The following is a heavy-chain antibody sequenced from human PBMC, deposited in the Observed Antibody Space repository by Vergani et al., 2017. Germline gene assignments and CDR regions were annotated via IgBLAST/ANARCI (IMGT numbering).Heavy chain of an antibody. D-gene: IGHD3-22*01. Sequence: QVQLVQSGAEVKKPGSSVKVSCKASGGTFSSYAISWVRQAPGQGLEWMGGIIPIFGTANYAQKFQGRVTITADESTRTAYMELSSLRSEDTAVYYCARDGAPITMIARLSTQWGRYFDLWGRGTLVTVSS. J-gene: IGHJ2*01. CDR1: GGTFSSYA. CDR3: ARDGAPITMIARLSTQWGRYFDL. CDR2: IIPIFGTA. V-gene: IGHV1-69*01.